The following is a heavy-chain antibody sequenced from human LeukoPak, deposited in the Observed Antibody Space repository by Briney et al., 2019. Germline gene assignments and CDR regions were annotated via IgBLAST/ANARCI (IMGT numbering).Heavy chain of an antibody. CDR3: AAVPYYYGSGSSPPDY. CDR2: IVVGSGNT. V-gene: IGHV1-58*02. Sequence: AASVKVSCKASGFTFTSSAMQWVRQARGQRLEWTGWIVVGSGNTNYAQKFQERVTITRDMSTSTAYMELSSLRSEDTAVYYCAAVPYYYGSGSSPPDYWGQGTLVTVSS. J-gene: IGHJ4*02. CDR1: GFTFTSSA. D-gene: IGHD3-10*01.